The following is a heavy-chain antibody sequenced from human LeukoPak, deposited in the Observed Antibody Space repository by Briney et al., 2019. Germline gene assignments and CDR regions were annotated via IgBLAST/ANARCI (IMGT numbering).Heavy chain of an antibody. Sequence: SETLSLTCSVSGGSVSSGIYYWSWIRQPPGKGLEWIGHVDYSGGTSYNPSLKRRVTVSLDTSKNQFSLKVMYLTAADTAVYYCARGIRTGYGYWGQGTLVTVSS. V-gene: IGHV4-61*01. CDR1: GGSVSSGIYY. D-gene: IGHD1-1*01. CDR3: ARGIRTGYGY. J-gene: IGHJ4*02. CDR2: VDYSGGT.